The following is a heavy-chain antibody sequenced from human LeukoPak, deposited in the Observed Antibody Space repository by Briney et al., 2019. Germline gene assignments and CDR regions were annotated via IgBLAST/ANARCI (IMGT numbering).Heavy chain of an antibody. D-gene: IGHD6-13*01. V-gene: IGHV4-39*01. J-gene: IGHJ3*01. Sequence: SETLSLTCTVSGSSISSSSYYWGWIRQPPGKGLEWIGSIYYSGNTYYNPSLKSRVTISVDTSKNQFSLKLSSVTAADTAVYYCARLFSSSWYRGAFDLWGQGTMVTVSS. CDR3: ARLFSSSWYRGAFDL. CDR1: GSSISSSSYY. CDR2: IYYSGNT.